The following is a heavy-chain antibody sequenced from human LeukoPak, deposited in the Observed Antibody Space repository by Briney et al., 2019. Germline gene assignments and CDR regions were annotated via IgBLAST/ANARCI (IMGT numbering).Heavy chain of an antibody. V-gene: IGHV1-18*04. Sequence: ASVKVSCKASGYTFTSYYMHWVRQAPGQGPEWMGWISAYNGNTNYAQKFQGRVTMTTDTSTSTAYMELRSLRSDDTAVYYCAREGYCSGGSCYSGATDYWGQGTLVTVSS. CDR2: ISAYNGNT. CDR3: AREGYCSGGSCYSGATDY. J-gene: IGHJ4*02. D-gene: IGHD2-15*01. CDR1: GYTFTSYY.